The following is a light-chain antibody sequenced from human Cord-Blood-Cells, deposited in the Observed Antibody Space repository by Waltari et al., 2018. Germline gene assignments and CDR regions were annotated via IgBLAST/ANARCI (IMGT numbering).Light chain of an antibody. CDR1: SSDVGSYNL. CDR3: CAYAGSSTYV. V-gene: IGLV2-23*01. CDR2: EGS. J-gene: IGLJ1*01. Sequence: QSALTQPASVSGSPGQPITIPSTGTSSDVGSYNLVSWYQQHPGKAPKLMIYEGSKRPSGVSNRFSGSKSGNTASLTISGLQAEDEADYYCCAYAGSSTYVFGTGTKVTVL.